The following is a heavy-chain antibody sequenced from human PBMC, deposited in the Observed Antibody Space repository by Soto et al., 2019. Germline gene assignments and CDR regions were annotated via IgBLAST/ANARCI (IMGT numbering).Heavy chain of an antibody. D-gene: IGHD3-22*01. Sequence: QVQLVESGGGVVQPGRSLRLSCAASGFTFSSYAMHWVRQAPGKGLEGVAVISYDGSNKYYTDSVKGRFTISRDTSKNPLYLQMNSLRAEDTAVYYCARAKSHSRGYYTTYYYHGMDVWGQGTRVTVSS. CDR3: ARAKSHSRGYYTTYYYHGMDV. J-gene: IGHJ6*02. CDR2: ISYDGSNK. V-gene: IGHV3-30-3*01. CDR1: GFTFSSYA.